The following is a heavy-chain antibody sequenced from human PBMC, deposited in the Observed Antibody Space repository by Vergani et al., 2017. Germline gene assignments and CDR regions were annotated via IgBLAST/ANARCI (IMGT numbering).Heavy chain of an antibody. CDR3: AKGNGQYYDFWSGYYPSDDWFDP. Sequence: VQLVQSGGGLVQPGGSLRLSCAASGFTFSSYAMSWVRQAPGKGLEWVSAISGSGGSTYYADSVKGRFTISRDNSKNTLYLQMNSLRAEDTAVYYCAKGNGQYYDFWSGYYPSDDWFDPWGQGTLVTVSS. D-gene: IGHD3-3*01. CDR1: GFTFSSYA. CDR2: ISGSGGST. V-gene: IGHV3-23*04. J-gene: IGHJ5*02.